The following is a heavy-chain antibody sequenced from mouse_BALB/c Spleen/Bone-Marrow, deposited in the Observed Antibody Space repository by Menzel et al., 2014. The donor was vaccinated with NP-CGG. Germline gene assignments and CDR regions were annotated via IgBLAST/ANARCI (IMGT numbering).Heavy chain of an antibody. V-gene: IGHV14-3*02. J-gene: IGHJ4*01. D-gene: IGHD2-12*01. CDR1: GFNIKDTY. CDR2: IDPANGNT. CDR3: ARGYYNYVYAMDY. Sequence: EVKLEESGAELVEPGASVKLSCTASGFNIKDTYMHWVKQRPEQGLEWIGRIDPANGNTKYDPKFQGKATITADTSSNTAYLQLSSLTSEDTAVYYCARGYYNYVYAMDYWGQGTSVTVSS.